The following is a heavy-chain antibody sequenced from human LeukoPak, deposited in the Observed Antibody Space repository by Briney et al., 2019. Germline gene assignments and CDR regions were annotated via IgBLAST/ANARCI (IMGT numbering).Heavy chain of an antibody. CDR3: AKVTSDY. CDR1: GFTFSIYW. J-gene: IGHJ4*02. CDR2: ISDGGSRI. Sequence: PGGSLRLSCAASGFTFSIYWMRLVRQAPGKGLEWVSTISDGGSRIYNADSVKGRFTISRDNSKNTLFLQMNSLRAEDTAVYYCAKVTSDYWGQGTLVTVSS. V-gene: IGHV3-23*01.